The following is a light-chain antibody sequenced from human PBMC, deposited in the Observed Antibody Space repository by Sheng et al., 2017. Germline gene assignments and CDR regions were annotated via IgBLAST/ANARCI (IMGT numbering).Light chain of an antibody. Sequence: SYELTQPPSVSVSPGQTASITCSGDKLGDKYACWYHQRPGQSPELVIYQDSQRPSGIPERISGSSSGNTATLTISGTQPMDEGDYYCQVWDGSNVVLGGGTEADRP. J-gene: IGLJ3*02. V-gene: IGLV3-1*01. CDR2: QDS. CDR3: QVWDGSNVV. CDR1: KLGDKY.